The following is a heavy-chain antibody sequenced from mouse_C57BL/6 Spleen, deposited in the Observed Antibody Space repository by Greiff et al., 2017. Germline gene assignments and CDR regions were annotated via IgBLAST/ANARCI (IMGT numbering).Heavy chain of an antibody. J-gene: IGHJ3*01. CDR2: IRSKSNNYAT. Sequence: EVMLVESGGGLVQPKGSLKLSCAASGFSFNTYAMNWVRQAPGKGLEWVARIRSKSNNYATYYADSVKDRFTISRDDSESMLYLQMNNLKTGDTAVYCCVRSSAVASFAYWGQGTLVTVSA. CDR1: GFSFNTYA. V-gene: IGHV10-1*01. CDR3: VRSSAVASFAY. D-gene: IGHD1-1*01.